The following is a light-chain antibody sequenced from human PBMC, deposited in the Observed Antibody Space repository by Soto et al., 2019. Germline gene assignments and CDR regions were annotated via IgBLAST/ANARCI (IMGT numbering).Light chain of an antibody. J-gene: IGKJ2*01. V-gene: IGKV3-20*01. CDR3: QQYGSSPPYT. CDR1: QSVSNNY. Sequence: EVVLTQSPGTLSWSSGERASLSCRASQSVSNNYLAWYQQKPGQSPKLLIFGSSDRATGIPDRFSGSGSGTDFTLTISRLEPEDFAVYYCQQYGSSPPYTFGQGTKLEIK. CDR2: GSS.